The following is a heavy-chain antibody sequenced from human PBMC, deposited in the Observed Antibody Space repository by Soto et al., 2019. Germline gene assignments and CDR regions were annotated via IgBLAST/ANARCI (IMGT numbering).Heavy chain of an antibody. CDR3: AHILDYGDPMKYNWFDP. CDR1: GFSLSTSGVG. D-gene: IGHD4-17*01. V-gene: IGHV2-5*02. CDR2: IYWDDDK. J-gene: IGHJ5*02. Sequence: QITLKESGPTLVKPTQTLTLTCTFSGFSLSTSGVGVGWIREPPGKALEWLALIYWDDDKRYSPSLKSRLTITKDTSKNQVVLTMTNMDPVDTATSYCAHILDYGDPMKYNWFDPWGQGTLVTVSS.